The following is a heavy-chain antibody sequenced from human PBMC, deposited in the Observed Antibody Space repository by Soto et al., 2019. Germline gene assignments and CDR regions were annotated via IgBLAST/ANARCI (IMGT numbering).Heavy chain of an antibody. Sequence: PGGSLRLSCVASGFTFNTYDMSWVRQAPGKGLEWVSAIGGSGDATYYADSVKGRFTISRDNSKNTLFLEMHNLRAEDTAIYYCTKEQTCSGSNCPRRAFDIWGQGTKVTVSS. CDR2: IGGSGDAT. J-gene: IGHJ3*02. CDR1: GFTFNTYD. CDR3: TKEQTCSGSNCPRRAFDI. D-gene: IGHD2-15*01. V-gene: IGHV3-23*01.